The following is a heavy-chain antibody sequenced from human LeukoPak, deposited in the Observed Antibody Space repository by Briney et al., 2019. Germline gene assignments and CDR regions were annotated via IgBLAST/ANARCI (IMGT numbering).Heavy chain of an antibody. CDR3: ASFVLRFLEWFEYYFDY. CDR1: GGTFSSYA. V-gene: IGHV1-69*13. J-gene: IGHJ4*02. D-gene: IGHD3-3*01. Sequence: SVTVSCKASGGTFSSYAISWVRQAPGQGREWMGGSIPIFGTANYAQKFQGRVTMTADESTSTAYMELSSLRSEDTAVYYCASFVLRFLEWFEYYFDYCGQGTLVTVSS. CDR2: SIPIFGTA.